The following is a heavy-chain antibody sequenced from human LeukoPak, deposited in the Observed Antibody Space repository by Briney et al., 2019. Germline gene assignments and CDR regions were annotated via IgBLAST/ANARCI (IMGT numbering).Heavy chain of an antibody. CDR1: GFIINTSY. CDR2: INSDGST. D-gene: IGHD6-13*01. Sequence: GGSLRLSCAASGFIINTSYMTWVRQAPGKGLEWVSLINSDGSTYYADSVKGRFTTSRDNSKNTLYLQMNSLRAEDTAVYYCARDAYTIRWYYYWGQGTLVTVSS. J-gene: IGHJ4*02. CDR3: ARDAYTIRWYYY. V-gene: IGHV3-53*01.